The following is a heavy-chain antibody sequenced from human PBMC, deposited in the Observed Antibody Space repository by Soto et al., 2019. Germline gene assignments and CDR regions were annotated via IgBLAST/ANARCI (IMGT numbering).Heavy chain of an antibody. CDR2: IIPILGIA. V-gene: IGHV1-69*02. CDR1: GGTFSSYT. CDR3: ARAVGGDKLSWFDP. D-gene: IGHD2-21*02. J-gene: IGHJ5*02. Sequence: ASVKVACKASGGTFSSYTISWVRQAPGQGLEWMGRIIPILGIANYAQKFQGRVTITADKSTSTAYVELSSLRSEDTAVYYCARAVGGDKLSWFDPWGQGTLVTVSS.